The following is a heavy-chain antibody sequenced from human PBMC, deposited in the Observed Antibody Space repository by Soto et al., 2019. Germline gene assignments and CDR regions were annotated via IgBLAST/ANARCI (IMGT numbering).Heavy chain of an antibody. J-gene: IGHJ3*02. CDR1: GYTFTSYG. CDR3: ARDKPLIVVVGAANFAFDI. CDR2: ISAYNGKR. Sequence: QVQLVQSGAEVKKPGASVKVSCKASGYTFTSYGISWVRQAPGQGLEWMGWISAYNGKRNYAQKLQGRVTMTTVTSTSTAYMELRSLRSDDTAVYYCARDKPLIVVVGAANFAFDIWGQGTMVTVSS. D-gene: IGHD2-15*01. V-gene: IGHV1-18*01.